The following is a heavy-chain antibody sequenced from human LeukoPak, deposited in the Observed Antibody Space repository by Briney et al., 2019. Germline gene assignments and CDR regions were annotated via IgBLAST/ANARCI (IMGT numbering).Heavy chain of an antibody. Sequence: SETLSLTCAVYGGSFSGYYWSWIRQPPGKGLEWIGEINHSGSTNYSPSLMSRVTISVDTSKNQFSLKLSSVTAADTAVYYCARGRGVTIFGVVMKPFDYWGQGTPVTVSS. CDR3: ARGRGVTIFGVVMKPFDY. CDR2: INHSGST. CDR1: GGSFSGYY. V-gene: IGHV4-34*01. J-gene: IGHJ4*02. D-gene: IGHD3-3*01.